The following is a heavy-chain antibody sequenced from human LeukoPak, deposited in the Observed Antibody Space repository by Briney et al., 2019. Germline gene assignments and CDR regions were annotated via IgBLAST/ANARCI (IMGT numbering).Heavy chain of an antibody. CDR1: GFTFSSYA. CDR3: AKCTEIYYVSSGYYY. D-gene: IGHD3-22*01. Sequence: GGSLRLSCAASGFTFSSYAMSWVRQAPGKGLEWVSAISGSGGSTYYADSVKGRFTISRDNSKNTLYLQMNSLRAEDTAVYYCAKCTEIYYVSSGYYYWGQGTLVTVSS. CDR2: ISGSGGST. V-gene: IGHV3-23*01. J-gene: IGHJ4*02.